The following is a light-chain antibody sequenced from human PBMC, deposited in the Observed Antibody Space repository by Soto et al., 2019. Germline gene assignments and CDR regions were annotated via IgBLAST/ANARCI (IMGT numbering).Light chain of an antibody. CDR2: DVT. Sequence: QSALPQPRSVSVSPGQSVTISCTGTSSDVGGYNYVSWYQHHPGKAPKLMIYDVTKRPSGVRDRFSASKSGNTASLTISGLQAEDEADYYCCSYAGSYTYVFGTGTKVTVL. J-gene: IGLJ1*01. CDR3: CSYAGSYTYV. V-gene: IGLV2-11*01. CDR1: SSDVGGYNY.